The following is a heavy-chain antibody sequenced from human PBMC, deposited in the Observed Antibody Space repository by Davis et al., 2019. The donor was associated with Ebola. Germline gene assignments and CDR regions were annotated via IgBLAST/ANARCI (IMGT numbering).Heavy chain of an antibody. D-gene: IGHD4-17*01. CDR2: IIPIFGTA. V-gene: IGHV1-69*13. CDR1: GYTFTSYG. CDR3: ARDLGTVTTRGDY. Sequence: SVKVSCKASGYTFTSYGISWVRQAPGQGLEWMGGIIPIFGTANYAQKFQGRVTITADESTSTAYMELSSLRSEDTAVYYCARDLGTVTTRGDYWGQGTLVTVSS. J-gene: IGHJ4*02.